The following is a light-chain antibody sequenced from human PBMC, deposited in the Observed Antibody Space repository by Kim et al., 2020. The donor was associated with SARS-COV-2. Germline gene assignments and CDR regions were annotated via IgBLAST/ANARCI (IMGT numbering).Light chain of an antibody. CDR2: DAS. V-gene: IGKV3-11*01. CDR1: KSVSSY. Sequence: PGEGAIQSCRASKSVSSYLAWYQHKPGQAPRLLNYDASNRATGIPARFSGSGSGTDFTLTISSLEPEDFAVYYCQHRSSWPRTFGQGTKVDIK. J-gene: IGKJ1*01. CDR3: QHRSSWPRT.